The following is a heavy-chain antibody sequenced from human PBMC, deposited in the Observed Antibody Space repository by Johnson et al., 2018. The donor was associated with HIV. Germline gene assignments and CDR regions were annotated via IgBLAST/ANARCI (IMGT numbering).Heavy chain of an antibody. D-gene: IGHD3-3*01. V-gene: IGHV3-20*04. CDR2: INWNGGNT. CDR3: ARGRGITIFGVVIADAFDI. Sequence: VQLVESGGGVIRPGGSLRLSCAASGFTFADYGMTWVRQAPGKGLEWVSGINWNGGNTGYVDSVKGRVTISRDNAKNSLYLQMNSLRAEDTALYYCARGRGITIFGVVIADAFDIWGQGTMVTVSS. J-gene: IGHJ3*02. CDR1: GFTFADYG.